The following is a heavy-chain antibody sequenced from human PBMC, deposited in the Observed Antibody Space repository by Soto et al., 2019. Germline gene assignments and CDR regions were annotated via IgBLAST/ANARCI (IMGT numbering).Heavy chain of an antibody. CDR1: GGSISSGGYY. CDR3: ARGLRRPKYSGYDLLDY. V-gene: IGHV4-31*03. Sequence: QVQLQESGPGLVKPSQTLSLTCTVSGGSISSGGYYWSWIRQHPGKGLEWIGYIYYSGSTYYNPSLKRRVTISVDTSKNQFSLKLSSVTAADTAVYYCARGLRRPKYSGYDLLDYWGQGTLVTVSS. CDR2: IYYSGST. D-gene: IGHD5-12*01. J-gene: IGHJ4*02.